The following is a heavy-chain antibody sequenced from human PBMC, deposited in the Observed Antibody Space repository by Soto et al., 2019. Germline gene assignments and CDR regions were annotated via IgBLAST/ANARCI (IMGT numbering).Heavy chain of an antibody. D-gene: IGHD1-26*01. V-gene: IGHV1-2*02. Sequence: ASVKVSCKASGYTFTGYYMHWVRQAPGQGLEWMGWINPNSGGTNYAQKFQGRVTMTRDTSISTAYMELNSLKTEDTAVYYCTRQEGSSWDYWGQGTLVTVSS. J-gene: IGHJ4*02. CDR1: GYTFTGYY. CDR3: TRQEGSSWDY. CDR2: INPNSGGT.